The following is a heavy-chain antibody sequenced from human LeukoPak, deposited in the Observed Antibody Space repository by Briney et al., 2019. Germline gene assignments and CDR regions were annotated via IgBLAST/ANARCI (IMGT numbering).Heavy chain of an antibody. V-gene: IGHV4-39*01. J-gene: IGHJ4*02. CDR1: GGSISSSSYF. Sequence: SETLSPTCTVSGGSISSSSYFWGWIRQPPGKGLEWIGSIFYSGSTYYNPSLESRVTISVDTSKNQFSLKLSSVTAADTAVYYCARRIEQDNIFDYWGQGTLVTVSS. CDR2: IFYSGST. D-gene: IGHD1-1*01. CDR3: ARRIEQDNIFDY.